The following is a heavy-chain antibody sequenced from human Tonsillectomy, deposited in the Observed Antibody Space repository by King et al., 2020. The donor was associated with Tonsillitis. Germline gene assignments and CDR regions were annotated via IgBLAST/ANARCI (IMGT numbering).Heavy chain of an antibody. CDR1: GFRFDDYA. V-gene: IGHV3-9*01. D-gene: IGHD3-22*01. J-gene: IGHJ4*02. CDR3: AKVQGGYAQVLDY. CDR2: ISWNSGSI. Sequence: VQLVESGGGLVQPGRSLRLSCAASGFRFDDYAMHWVRHAPGKGLEWVSGISWNSGSIGYADSVKGRFTISRDNAKNSLYLQMNSLRAEDTALYYCAKVQGGYAQVLDYWGQGTLVTVSS.